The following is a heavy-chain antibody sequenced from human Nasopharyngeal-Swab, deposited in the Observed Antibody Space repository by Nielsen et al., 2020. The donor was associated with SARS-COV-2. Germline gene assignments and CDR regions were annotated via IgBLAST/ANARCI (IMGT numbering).Heavy chain of an antibody. D-gene: IGHD3-3*01. Sequence: LRLSCTVSGGSISSGGYYWSWIRQHPGKGLEWIGYIYYSGSTYYNPSLESRLTISVDTSKNQFSLKLSSVTAADTAVYYCATPRNDFWSGFDYWGQGTLVTVSS. CDR2: IYYSGST. J-gene: IGHJ4*02. CDR1: GGSISSGGYY. V-gene: IGHV4-30-4*08. CDR3: ATPRNDFWSGFDY.